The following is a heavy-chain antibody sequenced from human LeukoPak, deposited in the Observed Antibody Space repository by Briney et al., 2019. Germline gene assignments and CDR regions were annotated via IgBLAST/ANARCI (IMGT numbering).Heavy chain of an antibody. V-gene: IGHV3-23*01. D-gene: IGHD2-21*01. CDR1: GFTFSNYA. J-gene: IGHJ5*01. CDR2: LSDNGGSP. Sequence: PGGSLRLSCAASGFTFSNYAMSWVRQAPGKGLEWVSSLSDNGGSPYYADSVKGRFTISRDNSKNTLYLHMNSLRVEDTAVYYCAKDPETYSSRWFDSWSQGTLVTVSS. CDR3: AKDPETYSSRWFDS.